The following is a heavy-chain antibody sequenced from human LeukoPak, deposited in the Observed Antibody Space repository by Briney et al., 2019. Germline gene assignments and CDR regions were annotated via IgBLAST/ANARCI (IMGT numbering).Heavy chain of an antibody. D-gene: IGHD6-19*01. CDR2: ISTSSSYI. CDR1: GFTFSSYS. Sequence: GGPLRLSCAASGFTFSSYSMNWVRQAPGKGLEWVSSISTSSSYIYYADSVKGRFTISRDNAKNSLYLQMNSLRAEDTAVYYCSKEVENTSGWYSHFDYWGQGTLVTVSS. J-gene: IGHJ4*02. V-gene: IGHV3-21*01. CDR3: SKEVENTSGWYSHFDY.